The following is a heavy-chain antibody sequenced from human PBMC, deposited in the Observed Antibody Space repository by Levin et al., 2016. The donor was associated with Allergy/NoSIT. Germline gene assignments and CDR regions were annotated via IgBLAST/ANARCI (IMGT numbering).Heavy chain of an antibody. CDR1: GFTFTGHY. D-gene: IGHD5-18*01. CDR2: VNPHSGGT. Sequence: ASVKVSCKTSGFTFTGHYMHWVRQAPGQGPEWMGWVNPHSGGTKYAQKFQGRVTMTRDTSIGTVYMELSRLRSDDTAVYYCARDRAYVNTALDAFDFWGQGTMVTVSS. V-gene: IGHV1-2*02. CDR3: ARDRAYVNTALDAFDF. J-gene: IGHJ3*01.